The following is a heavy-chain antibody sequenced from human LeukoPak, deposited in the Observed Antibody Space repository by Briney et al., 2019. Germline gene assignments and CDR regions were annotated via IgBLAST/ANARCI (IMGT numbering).Heavy chain of an antibody. D-gene: IGHD3-10*01. CDR2: INPNSGGT. CDR3: TRDSRGVNWYDP. J-gene: IGHJ5*02. Sequence: ASVKVSCKASGYTFTSYEINWVQQAPGQGLEWMGWINPNSGGTNYAQKFQGRVTMTRDTSISTAYMELSRLRSDDTAVYYCTRDSRGVNWYDPWGQGTLVTVSS. CDR1: GYTFTSYE. V-gene: IGHV1-2*02.